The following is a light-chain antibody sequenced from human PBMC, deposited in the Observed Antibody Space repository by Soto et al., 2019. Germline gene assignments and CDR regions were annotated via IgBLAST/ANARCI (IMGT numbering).Light chain of an antibody. Sequence: EIVLTQSPATLSLSPEERATLSCRASQSVSSYLAWYQQKPGQAPRLLIYDASNRATGIPARVSGSGSGTDFTLTISSLEPEDFAVYYCQQLSNWPPITFGQGTRLEIK. CDR1: QSVSSY. V-gene: IGKV3-11*01. CDR3: QQLSNWPPIT. J-gene: IGKJ5*01. CDR2: DAS.